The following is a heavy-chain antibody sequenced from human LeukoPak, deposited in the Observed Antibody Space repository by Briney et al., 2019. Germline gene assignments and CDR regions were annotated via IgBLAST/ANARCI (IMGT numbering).Heavy chain of an antibody. CDR3: TKDSGHHRTDC. V-gene: IGHV4-39*02. D-gene: IGHD1-26*01. CDR1: GGSINRSSYY. J-gene: IGHJ4*02. CDR2: VYYDGNT. Sequence: SETLSLTCSVSGGSINRSSYYWGWIRQAPGKGLEWIGSVYYDGNTYYNPNPSLKSRATVSMDTPRNQFSLKLRSVTAADTAVYYCTKDSGHHRTDCWGQGTLVTVSS.